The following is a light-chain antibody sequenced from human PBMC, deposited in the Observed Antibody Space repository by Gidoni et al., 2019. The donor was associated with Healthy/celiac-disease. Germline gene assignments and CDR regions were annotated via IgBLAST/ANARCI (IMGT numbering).Light chain of an antibody. CDR1: QGVSST. CDR3: QQYSRWPPT. V-gene: IGKV3-15*01. J-gene: IGKJ3*01. Sequence: EIMMTQSPDTLYVSPGERATLSCRASQGVSSTLAWYQQKPGKPPRLLIYGASPRATGVPARFSGSGSGTEFTLTISSLQSEDFAVYYCQQYSRWPPTFGPGTKVEIK. CDR2: GAS.